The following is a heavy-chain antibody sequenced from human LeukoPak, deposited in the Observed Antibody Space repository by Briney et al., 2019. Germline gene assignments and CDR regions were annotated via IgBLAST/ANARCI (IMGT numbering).Heavy chain of an antibody. CDR3: ARRASRENYFDY. J-gene: IGHJ4*02. CDR1: GYTFTGYY. CDR2: INPNSGGT. Sequence: ASVKVSCKASGYTFTGYYMHWVRQAPGQGLEWMGWINPNSGGTNYAQKFQGRVTMTRDTSISIAYMELSRLRSDDTAVYYCARRASRENYFDYWGQGALVTVSS. D-gene: IGHD5-24*01. V-gene: IGHV1-2*02.